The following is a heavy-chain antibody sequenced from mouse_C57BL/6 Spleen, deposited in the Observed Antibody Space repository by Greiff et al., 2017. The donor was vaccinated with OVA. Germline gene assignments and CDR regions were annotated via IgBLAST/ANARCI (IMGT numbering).Heavy chain of an antibody. V-gene: IGHV1-54*01. CDR2: INPGRGGT. Sequence: QVQLQQSGAELVRPGPSVKVSCKASGYAFTNYLIEWVKQRPGQGLEWIGVINPGRGGTNYNEKFKGKATLTADKSSSTASMQLSSLTSEDSAVEFCARTDDYDTAWFAYWGQGTLVTVAA. J-gene: IGHJ3*01. D-gene: IGHD2-4*01. CDR1: GYAFTNYL. CDR3: ARTDDYDTAWFAY.